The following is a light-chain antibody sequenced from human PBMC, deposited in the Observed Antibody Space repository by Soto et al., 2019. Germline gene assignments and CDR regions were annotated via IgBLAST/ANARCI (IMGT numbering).Light chain of an antibody. CDR1: QSISSW. CDR2: DAS. Sequence: DIQMTQSPSTLSASVGDRVTITCRASQSISSWLAWYRQKPGKAPKLLIYDASSLESGVPSRFSGSGSGTEFTLTISSLQPDDFATYYCQQYNSPPAFGQGTKVEIK. CDR3: QQYNSPPA. V-gene: IGKV1-5*01. J-gene: IGKJ1*01.